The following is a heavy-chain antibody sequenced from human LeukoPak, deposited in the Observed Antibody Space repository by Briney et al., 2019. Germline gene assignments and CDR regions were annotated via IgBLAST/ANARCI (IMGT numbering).Heavy chain of an antibody. Sequence: SQTLSLTCTVSGGSISSGDYYWSWIRQPPGKGLEWIGYIYYSGSTYYNPSLKSRVTISVDTSKNQSSLKLSPVTAADTAVYYCASIMTTVNTFDYWGQGTLVTVSS. CDR3: ASIMTTVNTFDY. D-gene: IGHD4-17*01. CDR1: GGSISSGDYY. J-gene: IGHJ4*02. CDR2: IYYSGST. V-gene: IGHV4-30-4*01.